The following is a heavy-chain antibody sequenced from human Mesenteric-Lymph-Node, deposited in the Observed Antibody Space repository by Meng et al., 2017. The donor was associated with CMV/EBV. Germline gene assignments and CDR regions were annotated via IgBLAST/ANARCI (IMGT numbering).Heavy chain of an antibody. Sequence: GESLKISCAASGFTVSSNYMSWVRQAPGKGLEWVSVIYSCGSTYYADSVKGRFTISRDNSKNTLYLQMNSLRAEDTAVYYCARVYGDYEDAFDIWGQGTMVTVSS. CDR3: ARVYGDYEDAFDI. CDR1: GFTVSSNY. CDR2: IYSCGST. D-gene: IGHD4-17*01. V-gene: IGHV3-53*01. J-gene: IGHJ3*02.